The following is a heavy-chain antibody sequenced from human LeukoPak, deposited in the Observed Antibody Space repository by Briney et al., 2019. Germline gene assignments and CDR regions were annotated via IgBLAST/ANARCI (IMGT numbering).Heavy chain of an antibody. Sequence: PSETLSLTCAVYGGSFSGYYWSWIRQPPGKGLEWIGEINHSGSTNYNPSLKSRVTISVDTSKNQFSLKLSSVTAADTAVYYCARGRKQPSIAARPFDYWGQGTLVTVSS. CDR3: ARGRKQPSIAARPFDY. CDR1: GGSFSGYY. V-gene: IGHV4-34*01. J-gene: IGHJ4*02. D-gene: IGHD6-6*01. CDR2: INHSGST.